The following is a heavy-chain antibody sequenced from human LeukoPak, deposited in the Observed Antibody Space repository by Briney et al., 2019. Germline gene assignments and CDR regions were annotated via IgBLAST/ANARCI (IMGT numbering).Heavy chain of an antibody. CDR2: IYYSGST. CDR1: GGSISSSSYY. D-gene: IGHD3-3*01. CDR3: ARGGVGITIFGVVIRNWFDP. J-gene: IGHJ5*02. V-gene: IGHV4-39*07. Sequence: SETLSLTCTVSGGSISSSSYYWGWIRQPPGKGLEWIGTIYYSGSTYYNPSLKSRVTISVDTSKNQFSLKLSSVTAADTAVYYCARGGVGITIFGVVIRNWFDPWGQGTLVTVSS.